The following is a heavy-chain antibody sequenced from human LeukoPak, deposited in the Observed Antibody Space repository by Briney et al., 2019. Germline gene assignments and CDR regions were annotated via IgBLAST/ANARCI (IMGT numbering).Heavy chain of an antibody. V-gene: IGHV4-39*07. D-gene: IGHD6-19*01. J-gene: IGHJ5*02. Sequence: SETLSLTCTVSGGSISSSSYYWGWIRQPPGKGLEWIGSIYYSGSTNYNPSLKSRVTISVDTSKNQFSLKLSSVTAADTAVYYCARGVRYEQWLGWFDPWGQGTLVTVSS. CDR3: ARGVRYEQWLGWFDP. CDR2: IYYSGST. CDR1: GGSISSSSYY.